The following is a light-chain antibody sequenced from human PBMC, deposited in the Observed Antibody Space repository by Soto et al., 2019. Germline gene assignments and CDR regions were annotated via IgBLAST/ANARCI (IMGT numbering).Light chain of an antibody. V-gene: IGLV2-8*01. CDR3: SSYAGGNTLAV. J-gene: IGLJ7*01. Sequence: QSVLTQPPSASGSPGQSVTISCTGTSSDVGGYNYVSWYQQHPGKAPKLMIYEVSKRPSGVPDRFSGSKSGNTASLTVSGLQAEDEADYYCSSYAGGNTLAVFGGGTKLTVL. CDR2: EVS. CDR1: SSDVGGYNY.